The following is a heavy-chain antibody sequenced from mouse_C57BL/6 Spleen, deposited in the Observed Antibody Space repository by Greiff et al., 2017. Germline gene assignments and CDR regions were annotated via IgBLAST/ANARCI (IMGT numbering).Heavy chain of an antibody. CDR1: GYTFTSYW. V-gene: IGHV1-7*01. CDR2: INPSNGYT. CDR3: ARSFYYYGGSYCAMDY. Sequence: QVQLQQSGAELAKPGASVKLSCKASGYTFTSYWMHWVKQRPGQGLEWIGYINPSNGYTKYNQKFKDKATLTADKSPSTAYMQLSSLTYEDSAVYYCARSFYYYGGSYCAMDYWGQGTSVTVSS. J-gene: IGHJ4*01. D-gene: IGHD1-1*01.